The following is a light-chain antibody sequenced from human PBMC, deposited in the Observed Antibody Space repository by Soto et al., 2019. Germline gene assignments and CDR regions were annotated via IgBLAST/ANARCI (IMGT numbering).Light chain of an antibody. Sequence: QSALTQPRSVSGSPGQSVTISCTGTSSDVGGYNYVSWYQQHPGKAPKLMIYDVSNWPSGVPDRFSGSKSGNTASLTISGLQAEDEADYYCCSYAGSNTGVFGGGTKLTGL. CDR2: DVS. CDR1: SSDVGGYNY. V-gene: IGLV2-11*01. J-gene: IGLJ3*02. CDR3: CSYAGSNTGV.